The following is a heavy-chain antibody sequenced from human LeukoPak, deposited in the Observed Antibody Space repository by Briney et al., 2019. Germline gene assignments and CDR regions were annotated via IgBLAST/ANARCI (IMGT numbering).Heavy chain of an antibody. CDR3: ARGRGIVVVPAAIQPYFDY. CDR2: IYYSGST. Sequence: SQTLSLTCVVSGGSIDTVGYYWSWVRQHPGKGLEWIGNIYYSGSTYYKPSLKSRMTMSLDTSKNQFSLKLSSVTAADTAVYYCARGRGIVVVPAAIQPYFDYWGQGTLVTVSS. J-gene: IGHJ4*02. CDR1: GGSIDTVGYY. D-gene: IGHD2-2*02. V-gene: IGHV4-31*11.